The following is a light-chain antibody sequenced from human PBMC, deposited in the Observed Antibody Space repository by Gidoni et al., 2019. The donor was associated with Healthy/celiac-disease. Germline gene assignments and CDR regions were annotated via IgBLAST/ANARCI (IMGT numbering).Light chain of an antibody. V-gene: IGLV2-14*01. J-gene: IGLJ2*01. Sequence: QSALTPPASVAGSPGHSITISCTGTSSDVGGYNYVSWYQQHPGKAPKLMLDDVSNRPAGVANRFSGSKSGNTASLTSSGLQAEDEADYYCRSDTSSSTLHVVFGGGTKLTVL. CDR1: SSDVGGYNY. CDR2: DVS. CDR3: RSDTSSSTLHVV.